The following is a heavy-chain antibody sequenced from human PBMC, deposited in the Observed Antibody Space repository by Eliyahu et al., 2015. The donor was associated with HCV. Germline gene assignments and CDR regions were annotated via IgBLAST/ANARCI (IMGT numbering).Heavy chain of an antibody. CDR2: ISGSGGST. CDR3: ARDPGYSYGYY. D-gene: IGHD5-18*01. Sequence: EVQLLESGGGMVQPGGSLRLSCAASGFTFSSYAMSWVRQAPGKGLEWVSAISGSGGSTYYADSVKGRFTISRDNSKNTLYLQMNSLRAEDTAVYFCARDPGYSYGYYWGQGTLVTVSS. J-gene: IGHJ4*02. CDR1: GFTFSSYA. V-gene: IGHV3-23*01.